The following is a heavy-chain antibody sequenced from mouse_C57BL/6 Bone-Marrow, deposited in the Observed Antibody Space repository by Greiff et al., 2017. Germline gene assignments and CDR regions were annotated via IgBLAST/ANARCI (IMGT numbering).Heavy chain of an antibody. Sequence: VKLMESGPGLVAPSQRLSITCTVSGFSLTSYGVDWVRQPPGKGLEWLGVIWGGGSTNYNSALMSRLSISKDNSKSQVFLKMNSLQTDDTAMYYCAKHTGGNYVDYAMDYWGQGTSVTVSS. CDR2: IWGGGST. CDR3: AKHTGGNYVDYAMDY. J-gene: IGHJ4*01. CDR1: GFSLTSYG. V-gene: IGHV2-9*01. D-gene: IGHD2-1*01.